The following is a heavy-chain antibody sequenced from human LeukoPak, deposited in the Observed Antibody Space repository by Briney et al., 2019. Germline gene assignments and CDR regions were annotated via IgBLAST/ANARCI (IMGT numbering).Heavy chain of an antibody. CDR3: ARGPPNWGYDY. CDR1: GGTFSSYA. Sequence: SVKVSCKASGGTFSSYAISWVRQAPGQGLEWMGGIIPIFGTANYAQKFQGRVTITADESTSTAYMELSSLRSDDTAVYYCARGPPNWGYDYWGPGTLVTVSS. V-gene: IGHV1-69*13. CDR2: IIPIFGTA. J-gene: IGHJ4*02. D-gene: IGHD7-27*01.